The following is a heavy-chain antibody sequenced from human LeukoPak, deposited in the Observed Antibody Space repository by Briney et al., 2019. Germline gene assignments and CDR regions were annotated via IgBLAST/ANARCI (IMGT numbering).Heavy chain of an antibody. CDR2: ISASGGNT. J-gene: IGHJ4*02. V-gene: IGHV3-23*01. CDR1: GSTFSSYA. D-gene: IGHD6-13*01. Sequence: PGGSLRLSCAASGSTFSSYAMSWVRQAPGKGLEWVSTISASGGNTYYADSVKGRFTISRDNSKNTLYLQMNSLRAEDTAVYYCAKASFIAAAGTGDYWGQGTLVTVSS. CDR3: AKASFIAAAGTGDY.